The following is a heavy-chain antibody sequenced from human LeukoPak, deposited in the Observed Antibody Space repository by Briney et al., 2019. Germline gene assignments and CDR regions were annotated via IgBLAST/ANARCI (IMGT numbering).Heavy chain of an antibody. J-gene: IGHJ3*02. Sequence: PGGSLRLSCAASGFTFSSYSINWVRQAPGQGLEWVSYISSSSSTIYYADSVKGRFTFSRDNAKNSLYMQMNSLRAEDTAVYYCARDSSGYDFWSGYYTWPKGDAFDIWGQGTMVTVSS. CDR3: ARDSSGYDFWSGYYTWPKGDAFDI. V-gene: IGHV3-48*01. D-gene: IGHD3-3*01. CDR1: GFTFSSYS. CDR2: ISSSSSTI.